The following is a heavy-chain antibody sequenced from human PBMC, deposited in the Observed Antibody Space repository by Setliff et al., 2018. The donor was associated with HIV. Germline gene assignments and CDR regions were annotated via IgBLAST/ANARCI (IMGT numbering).Heavy chain of an antibody. J-gene: IGHJ4*02. V-gene: IGHV1-69*13. D-gene: IGHD4-17*01. CDR3: AKGAGFYGDYTFDH. CDR2: IIPVFGPP. CDR1: GGTFSIFS. Sequence: SVKVSCKTSGGTFSIFSITWVRQAPGQGLEWMGGIIPVFGPPNYAQRFQRRLTITADESTNTAYMELSSLKSEDTAVYYCAKGAGFYGDYTFDHWGQGRQVTVS.